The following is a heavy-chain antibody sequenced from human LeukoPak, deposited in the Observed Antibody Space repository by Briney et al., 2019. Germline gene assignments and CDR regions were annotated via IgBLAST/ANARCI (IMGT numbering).Heavy chain of an antibody. CDR3: ARPRLEYCSGGSCFDAFDI. V-gene: IGHV3-23*01. J-gene: IGHJ3*02. D-gene: IGHD2-15*01. CDR1: GFTFSSYG. CDR2: ISGSGSTT. Sequence: GGSLRLSCAASGFTFSSYGMSWVRQAPGKGLEWVSAISGSGSTTYYADSVKGRFTISRDNSKNTLFLQMNSLTAEDTAIYSCARPRLEYCSGGSCFDAFDIWGQGTMVTVSS.